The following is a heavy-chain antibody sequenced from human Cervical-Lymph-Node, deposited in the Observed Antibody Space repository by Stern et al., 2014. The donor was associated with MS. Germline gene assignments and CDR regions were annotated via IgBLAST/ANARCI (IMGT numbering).Heavy chain of an antibody. CDR1: GFTFSRYG. V-gene: IGHV3-30*02. CDR3: AKDTSDGRATFDL. Sequence: QVQLVQSGGGVVQPGGSLRLSCAASGFTFSRYGIHWVRQAPGKGLEWVAFIYYDGSNKYYVDSVKGRFTISRDNSKNTLYLQMNSLRAEDTAVYYCAKDTSDGRATFDLWGQGTTVTVSS. D-gene: IGHD5-18*01. J-gene: IGHJ3*01. CDR2: IYYDGSNK.